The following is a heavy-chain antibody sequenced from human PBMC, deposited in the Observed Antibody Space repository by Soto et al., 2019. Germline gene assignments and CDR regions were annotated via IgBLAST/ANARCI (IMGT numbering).Heavy chain of an antibody. Sequence: PSETLSLTCAVYGGSFSGYYWTWIRQPPGTGLEWIGEINHSGSTNYNPSLKSRVTISVDTSKNQFPLKLTSVTAEDTAVYYCARGYSGSGPLDYWGQGTLVTVSS. CDR2: INHSGST. V-gene: IGHV4-34*01. D-gene: IGHD3-10*01. CDR1: GGSFSGYY. CDR3: ARGYSGSGPLDY. J-gene: IGHJ4*02.